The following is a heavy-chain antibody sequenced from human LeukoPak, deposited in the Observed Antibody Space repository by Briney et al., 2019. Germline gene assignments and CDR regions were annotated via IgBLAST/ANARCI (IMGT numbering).Heavy chain of an antibody. V-gene: IGHV4-4*07. CDR1: GGSISNYY. D-gene: IGHD3-9*01. CDR3: ARARNDILTGYIAFDI. CDR2: IYTSGST. Sequence: SETLSLTCSVSGGSISNYYCNWIRQPAGKGLEWIGRIYTSGSTNYNPSLKSRVTMSVDTSKNQFSLRLSSVTAADTAVYYCARARNDILTGYIAFDIWGQGTMVTVSS. J-gene: IGHJ3*02.